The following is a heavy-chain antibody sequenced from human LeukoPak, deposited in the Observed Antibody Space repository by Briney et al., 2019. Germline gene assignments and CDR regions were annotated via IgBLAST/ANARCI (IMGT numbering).Heavy chain of an antibody. D-gene: IGHD3-22*01. J-gene: IGHJ4*02. V-gene: IGHV1-2*02. CDR1: GYTFTGYY. CDR2: INPNSGGT. Sequence: ASVKASCKASGYTFTGYYMHWVRRAPGQGLEWMGWINPNSGGTNYAQKFQGRVTMTRDTSISTAYMELSRLRSDDTAVYYCARDDSSGFLIDYWGQGTLVTVSS. CDR3: ARDDSSGFLIDY.